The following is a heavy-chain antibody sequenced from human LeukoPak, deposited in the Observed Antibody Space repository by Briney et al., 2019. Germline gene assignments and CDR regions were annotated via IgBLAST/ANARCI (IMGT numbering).Heavy chain of an antibody. CDR2: IKEDGSEK. Sequence: GGSLRLSCAASGFIFSSYWMTWVRQAPGKGLEWVANIKEDGSEKHYVDSVKGRFTISRDNAKNSLYLQMNSLRAEDTAVYYCARDPGIAWGQGTLVTVSS. J-gene: IGHJ5*02. V-gene: IGHV3-7*01. CDR3: ARDPGIA. D-gene: IGHD2-21*01. CDR1: GFIFSSYW.